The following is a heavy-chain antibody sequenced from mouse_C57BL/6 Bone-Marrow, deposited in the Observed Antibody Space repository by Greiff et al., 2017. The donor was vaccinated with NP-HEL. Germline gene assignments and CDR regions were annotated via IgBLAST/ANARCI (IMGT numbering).Heavy chain of an antibody. Sequence: VKLMESGAELARPGASVKMSCKASGYTFTSYTMHWVKQRPGQGLEWIGYINPSSGYTKYNQKFKDKATLTADKSSSTAYMQLSSLTSEDSAVYYCHYDYDGYFDYWGQGTTLTVSS. CDR3: HYDYDGYFDY. V-gene: IGHV1-4*01. J-gene: IGHJ2*01. CDR1: GYTFTSYT. CDR2: INPSSGYT. D-gene: IGHD2-4*01.